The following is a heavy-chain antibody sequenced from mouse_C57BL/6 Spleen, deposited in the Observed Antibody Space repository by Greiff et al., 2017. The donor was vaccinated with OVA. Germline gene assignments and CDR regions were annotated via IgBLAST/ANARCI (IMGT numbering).Heavy chain of an antibody. V-gene: IGHV8-12*01. CDR2: TYWDDDK. CDR3: ARSKGYGNWYFDY. J-gene: IGHJ2*01. CDR1: GFSLSTSGMG. D-gene: IGHD2-10*02. Sequence: VNLVESGPGILQSSQTLSLTCSFSGFSLSTSGMGVSWIRQPSGKGLEWLAHTYWDDDKRYNPSLKSRLTISKDTSRNQVFLKITSVDTADTATYYGARSKGYGNWYFDYWGKGTTLTVSS.